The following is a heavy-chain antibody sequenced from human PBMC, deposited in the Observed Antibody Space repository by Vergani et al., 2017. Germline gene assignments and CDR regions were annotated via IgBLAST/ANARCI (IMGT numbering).Heavy chain of an antibody. V-gene: IGHV4-39*02. CDR2: IYYSGST. D-gene: IGHD3-3*01. J-gene: IGHJ6*03. CDR1: GGSISSSSYY. Sequence: QLQLQESGPGLVKPSETLSLTCTVSGGSISSSSYYWGWIRQPPGKGLEWIGSIYYSGSTYYNPSLKSRVTISVDTSKNQFSLKLSSVTAADTAVYYCARDRSLGVAIKSGYYYYMDVWGKGTTVTVSS. CDR3: ARDRSLGVAIKSGYYYYMDV.